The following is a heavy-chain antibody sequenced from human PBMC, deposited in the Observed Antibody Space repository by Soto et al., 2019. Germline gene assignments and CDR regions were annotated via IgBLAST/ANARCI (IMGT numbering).Heavy chain of an antibody. CDR1: GYTFTNYG. J-gene: IGHJ6*02. V-gene: IGHV1-18*01. CDR2: ISGYNGNT. Sequence: QVQVVQSGDEVKKPGASVKVSCKASGYTFTNYGFSWVRQAPGQGLEWMGWISGYNGNTKYAEKCQGRVTTTXXXSXXTAHMELRSLRSDDTAVYYCAREGQAPYYYYGMDVWGQGTAVTVSS. CDR3: AREGQAPYYYYGMDV.